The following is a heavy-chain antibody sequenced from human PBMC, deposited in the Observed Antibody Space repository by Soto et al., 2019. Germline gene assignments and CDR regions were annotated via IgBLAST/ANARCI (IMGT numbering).Heavy chain of an antibody. CDR1: GGSISSSSYY. CDR3: ARRGYCSSTSCYGANYYGMDV. V-gene: IGHV4-39*01. CDR2: IYYSGST. J-gene: IGHJ6*02. D-gene: IGHD2-2*01. Sequence: QLQLQESGPGPVKPSETLSLTCTVSGGSISSSSYYWGWIRQPPGKGLEWIGSIYYSGSTYYNPSLKSRVTRSVDTSKTQFSLKMSSVTAADTAVYYCARRGYCSSTSCYGANYYGMDVWGQGTTVTVSS.